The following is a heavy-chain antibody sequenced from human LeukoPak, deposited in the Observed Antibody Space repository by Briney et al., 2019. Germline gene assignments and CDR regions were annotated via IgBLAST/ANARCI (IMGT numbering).Heavy chain of an antibody. Sequence: SETLSLTCTVSGGSISSYYWSWIRQPPGKGLEWIGNIYYSGSTNYNPSLKSRVTISVDTSKNQFPLKLSSVTAADTAVYYCARGKGSGWYRNYYFDYWGQGTLVTVSS. CDR2: IYYSGST. D-gene: IGHD6-19*01. CDR3: ARGKGSGWYRNYYFDY. J-gene: IGHJ4*02. CDR1: GGSISSYY. V-gene: IGHV4-59*12.